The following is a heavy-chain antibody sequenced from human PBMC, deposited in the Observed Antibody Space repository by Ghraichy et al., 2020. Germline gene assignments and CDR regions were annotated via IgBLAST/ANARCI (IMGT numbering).Heavy chain of an antibody. J-gene: IGHJ4*02. V-gene: IGHV4-39*01. CDR3: ARPTLNYGSGSYYFDY. D-gene: IGHD3-10*01. CDR2: IYYSGST. CDR1: GGSISSSSYY. Sequence: SETLSLTCTVSGGSISSSSYYWGWIRQPPGKGLEWIGSIYYSGSTYYNPSLKSRVTISVDTSKNQFSLKLSSVTAADTAVYYCARPTLNYGSGSYYFDYWGEGTLVTVSS.